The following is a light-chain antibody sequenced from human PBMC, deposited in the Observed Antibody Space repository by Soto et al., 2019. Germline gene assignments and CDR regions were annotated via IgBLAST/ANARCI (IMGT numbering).Light chain of an antibody. CDR1: QSVNSN. CDR2: VAS. J-gene: IGKJ4*01. V-gene: IGKV3-15*01. CDR3: QQYNVWPLT. Sequence: EIVMTQSPVTLSVSPGDRATLSCRASQSVNSNLAGYQQKPGQTPKLLIYVASTRATGIPARLSGSGSGTEFTLPIISRQSEDYAVFYCQQYNVWPLTFGGGTKVEFK.